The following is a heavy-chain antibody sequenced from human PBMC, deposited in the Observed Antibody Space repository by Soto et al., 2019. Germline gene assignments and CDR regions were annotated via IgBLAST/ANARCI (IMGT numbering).Heavy chain of an antibody. V-gene: IGHV3-15*01. CDR1: GFTFSNAW. Sequence: GGSLRLSCAASGFTFSNAWMSWVRQAPGKGLEWVGRIKSKTDGGTTDYAAPVKGRFTISRDDSKNTLYLQMNSLKTEDTAVYYCTTAAYSSSWYYFDYWGQGTLVTVSS. J-gene: IGHJ4*02. D-gene: IGHD6-13*01. CDR2: IKSKTDGGTT. CDR3: TTAAYSSSWYYFDY.